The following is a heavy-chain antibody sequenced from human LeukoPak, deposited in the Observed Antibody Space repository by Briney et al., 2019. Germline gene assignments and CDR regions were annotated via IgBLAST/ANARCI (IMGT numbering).Heavy chain of an antibody. D-gene: IGHD2-2*01. V-gene: IGHV3-23*01. CDR2: ISASGGST. CDR1: GFTFSSYA. J-gene: IGHJ4*02. Sequence: GGSLRLSCAASGFTFSSYAMSWVRQAPGKGLEWISAISASGGSTYYADSVKGRFTISRDNSKNTLYLQMNSLRAEDTAVYYCARDCSSTSCYGFDYWGQGTLVTVSS. CDR3: ARDCSSTSCYGFDY.